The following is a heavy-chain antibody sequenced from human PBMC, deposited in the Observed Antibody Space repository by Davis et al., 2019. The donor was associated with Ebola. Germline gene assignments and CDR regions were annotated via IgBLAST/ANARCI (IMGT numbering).Heavy chain of an antibody. Sequence: SETLSLTCTVPGCSISTYYWSWIRQPPGKGLEWIGHLSITGSTNYNPSLKSRVTLSLDTSKNQFSLRLRSVNAADTAVYYCARNDPYYDILTGYYGRVSFGYWGQGTLVTVSS. D-gene: IGHD3-9*01. CDR2: LSITGST. CDR1: GCSISTYY. V-gene: IGHV4-59*13. J-gene: IGHJ4*02. CDR3: ARNDPYYDILTGYYGRVSFGY.